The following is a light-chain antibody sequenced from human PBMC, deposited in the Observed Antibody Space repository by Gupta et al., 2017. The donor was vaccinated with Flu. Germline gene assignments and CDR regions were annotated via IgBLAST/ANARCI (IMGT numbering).Light chain of an antibody. CDR3: MQGTHWPT. J-gene: IGKJ1*01. CDR1: QSLVHRKGNTY. V-gene: IGKV2-30*02. CDR2: RVS. Sequence: PVTLGQPASISCRASQSLVHRKGNTYLTWFQQRPGQSPRRLIYRVSNRDSGVPERFSGSGSGTDCTLKISRVEAEDVGVYYCMQGTHWPTFGQGTKVEIK.